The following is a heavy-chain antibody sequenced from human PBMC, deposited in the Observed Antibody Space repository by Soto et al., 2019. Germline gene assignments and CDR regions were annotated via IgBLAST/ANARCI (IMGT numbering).Heavy chain of an antibody. CDR1: GYSFAGYW. V-gene: IGHV5-10-1*01. CDR3: ARQIYDSDTGPNFQYYFDS. J-gene: IGHJ4*02. Sequence: PGESLKISCKGSGYSFAGYWITWVRQKPGKGLGWMGRIDPSDSQTYYSPSFRGHVTISATKSITTVFLQWSSLRASDTAMYYCARQIYDSDTGPNFQYYFDSWGQGTQVTVYS. CDR2: IDPSDSQT. D-gene: IGHD3-22*01.